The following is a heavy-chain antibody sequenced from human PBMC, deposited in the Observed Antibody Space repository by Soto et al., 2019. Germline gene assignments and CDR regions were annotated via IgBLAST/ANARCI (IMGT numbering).Heavy chain of an antibody. J-gene: IGHJ2*01. CDR3: ARDLVATSSYWYFDL. D-gene: IGHD5-12*01. CDR1: GGTFSSYT. CDR2: IIPILGIA. V-gene: IGHV1-69*08. Sequence: QVQLVQSGAEVKKPGSSVKVSCKASGGTFSSYTISWVRQAPGQGLEWMGRIIPILGIANYAQKFQGRVTITADKSTSTAYMELSSLRSEDTAVYYCARDLVATSSYWYFDLWGRCTLVTVSS.